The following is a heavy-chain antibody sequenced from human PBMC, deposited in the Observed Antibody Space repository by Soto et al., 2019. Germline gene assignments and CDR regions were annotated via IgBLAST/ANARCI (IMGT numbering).Heavy chain of an antibody. CDR3: ARVPSSSYHYFDY. CDR2: IYSAGSA. CDR1: GFTSVGYS. Sequence: EVQLVESGGGLVQPGGSLGLSCAPSGFTSVGYSLGWFAQPPGKGLEWVSVIYSAGSADFADSVKGRFTISRENSKNTLYLQMSSLRAEDTAVYYCARVPSSSYHYFDYWGQGTLVTVSS. V-gene: IGHV3-66*01. D-gene: IGHD6-13*01. J-gene: IGHJ4*02.